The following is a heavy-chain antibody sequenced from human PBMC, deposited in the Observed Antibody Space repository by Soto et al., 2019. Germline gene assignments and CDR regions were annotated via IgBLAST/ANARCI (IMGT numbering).Heavy chain of an antibody. CDR1: GGSISRYS. Sequence: QVQLQESGPGLVKPSETLSLTCTVSGGSISRYSWSWIRQPPGKGLECIGCIYYSGSTDYNPSLRGRVTISVDTSKDQFSLRLSSVSAADTAVYYCARGLVETPGGWRYWGQGTQVTVSS. CDR3: ARGLVETPGGWRY. J-gene: IGHJ4*02. D-gene: IGHD1-26*01. CDR2: IYYSGST. V-gene: IGHV4-59*01.